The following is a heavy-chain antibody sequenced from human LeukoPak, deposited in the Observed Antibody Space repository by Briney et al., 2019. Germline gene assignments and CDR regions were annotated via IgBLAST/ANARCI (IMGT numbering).Heavy chain of an antibody. D-gene: IGHD3-10*01. CDR3: TTSPTYYYGSGSYAGDY. Sequence: GGSLRLSCAASGFTFSSYSMNWVRQAPGKGLEWVSSISSSSSYIYYADSVKGRFTISRDNAKNSLYLQMNSLRAEDTAVYYCTTSPTYYYGSGSYAGDYWSQGTLVTVSS. CDR2: ISSSSSYI. V-gene: IGHV3-21*01. CDR1: GFTFSSYS. J-gene: IGHJ4*02.